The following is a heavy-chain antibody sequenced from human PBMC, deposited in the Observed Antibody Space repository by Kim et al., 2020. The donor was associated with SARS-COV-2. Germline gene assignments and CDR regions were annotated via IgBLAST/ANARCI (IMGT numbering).Heavy chain of an antibody. CDR1: GFTFSSYW. Sequence: GGSLRLSCAASGFTFSSYWMHWVRQAPGKGLVWVSRINSDGSSTSYADSVKGRFTISRDNAKNTLYLQMNSLRAEDTAVYYCAREVRIAAAGKDDYWGQGTLVTVSS. D-gene: IGHD6-13*01. V-gene: IGHV3-74*01. J-gene: IGHJ4*02. CDR3: AREVRIAAAGKDDY. CDR2: INSDGSST.